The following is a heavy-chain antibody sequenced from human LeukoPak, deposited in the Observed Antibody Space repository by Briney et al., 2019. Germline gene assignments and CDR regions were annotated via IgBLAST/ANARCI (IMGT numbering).Heavy chain of an antibody. J-gene: IGHJ4*02. V-gene: IGHV3-23*01. D-gene: IGHD3-9*01. Sequence: GGSLRLSCAASGFTFSSYAMSWVRQAPGKGLEWVSAIDSGGSTYYADSVKGRFTISRDNSKNTLYLQMNSLNIEDTAVYYCSRLSDDFEGSSFEGFDSWGQGVLVTVSS. CDR2: IDSGGST. CDR3: SRLSDDFEGSSFEGFDS. CDR1: GFTFSSYA.